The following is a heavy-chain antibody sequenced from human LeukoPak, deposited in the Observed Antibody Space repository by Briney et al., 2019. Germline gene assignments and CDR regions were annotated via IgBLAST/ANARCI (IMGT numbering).Heavy chain of an antibody. CDR1: GYTFTNYA. J-gene: IGHJ6*02. CDR2: IIAGNGNT. D-gene: IGHD3-16*01. CDR3: ARVVTRLREGDYYYGMDV. Sequence: GASVTVSCKASGYTFTNYALHWVRQAPGQRLEWMGWIIAGNGNTEYSQKFQGRVTITRDTSASTAYMELSSLISEDTSVYYCARVVTRLREGDYYYGMDVWGQGTTVTVSS. V-gene: IGHV1-3*01.